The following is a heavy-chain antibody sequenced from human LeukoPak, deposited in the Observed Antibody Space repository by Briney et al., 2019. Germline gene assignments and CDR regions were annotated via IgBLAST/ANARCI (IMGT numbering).Heavy chain of an antibody. Sequence: PSETLSLTCAVYRGSFSGYYWSWIRQPPGKGLEWIGEINHSGSTNYNPSLKSRVTISVDTSKNQFSLKLSSVTAADTAVYYCARYPLTIFGVVISYYYGMDVWGQGTTVTVSS. J-gene: IGHJ6*02. D-gene: IGHD3-3*01. CDR2: INHSGST. CDR3: ARYPLTIFGVVISYYYGMDV. CDR1: RGSFSGYY. V-gene: IGHV4-34*01.